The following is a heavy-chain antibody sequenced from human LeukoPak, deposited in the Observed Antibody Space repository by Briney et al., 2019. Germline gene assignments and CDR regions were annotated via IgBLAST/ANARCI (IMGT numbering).Heavy chain of an antibody. CDR1: GHTFTSNY. CDR3: ARGGFRLEWVFYNNWFDP. Sequence: ASMTVSCKASGHTFTSNYMHWVRQAPGQGLEWMGIINPSGGSTSYAQKFQGRVTITRDTSTSTVYMELSSLRSEDTAVYYCARGGFRLEWVFYNNWFDPWGQGTLVTVSS. CDR2: INPSGGST. V-gene: IGHV1-46*01. D-gene: IGHD3-3*01. J-gene: IGHJ5*02.